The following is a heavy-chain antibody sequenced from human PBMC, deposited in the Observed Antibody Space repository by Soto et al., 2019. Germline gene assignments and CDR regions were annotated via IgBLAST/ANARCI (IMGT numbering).Heavy chain of an antibody. Sequence: ASVQVSCKASGYTFTSYGISWVRQAPGQGLEWMGWINPNSGGTNYAQKFQGWVTMTRDTSISTAYMELSRLRSDDTAVYYCARESCSGGSCYWFDPWGQGTLVTVSS. CDR2: INPNSGGT. CDR3: ARESCSGGSCYWFDP. D-gene: IGHD2-15*01. J-gene: IGHJ5*02. V-gene: IGHV1-2*04. CDR1: GYTFTSYG.